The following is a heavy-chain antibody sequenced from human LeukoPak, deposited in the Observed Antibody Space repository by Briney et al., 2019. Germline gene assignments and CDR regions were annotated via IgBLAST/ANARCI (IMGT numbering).Heavy chain of an antibody. CDR2: IIPIFGIA. CDR3: AGSHYYDSSGLSY. J-gene: IGHJ4*02. CDR1: GGTFSSYA. Sequence: ASVKVSCKASGGTFSSYAITWVRPAPGQGLEWMGRIIPIFGIANYAQKFQGRVTITADKSTSTAYMELSSLRSEDTAVYYCAGSHYYDSSGLSYWGQGTLVTVSS. V-gene: IGHV1-69*04. D-gene: IGHD3-22*01.